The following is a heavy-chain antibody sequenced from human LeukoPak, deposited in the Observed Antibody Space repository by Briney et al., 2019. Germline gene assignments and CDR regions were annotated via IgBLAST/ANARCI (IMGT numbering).Heavy chain of an antibody. J-gene: IGHJ4*02. V-gene: IGHV3-7*01. CDR3: ASWRGSGSYGGYFDY. CDR1: GFSFSGYW. D-gene: IGHD3-10*01. Sequence: GGSLRLSCTASGFSFSGYWMTWVRQTPGKGLEWVANINQDGSKKSYVDSVRGRFTISRDSAKNSLYLQMNSLRAEDTAVYYCASWRGSGSYGGYFDYWGQGTLVTVSS. CDR2: INQDGSKK.